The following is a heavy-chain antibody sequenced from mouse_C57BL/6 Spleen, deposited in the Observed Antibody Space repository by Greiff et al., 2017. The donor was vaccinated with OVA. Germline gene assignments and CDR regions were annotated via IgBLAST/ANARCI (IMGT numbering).Heavy chain of an antibody. CDR2: ISNGGGST. Sequence: EVMLVESGGGLVQPGGSLKLSCAASGFTFSDYYMYWVRQTPEKRLEWVAYISNGGGSTYYPDTVKGRFTISRDNAKNTLYLQMSRLKSEDTAMYYCARRNGNWYFDVWGTGTTVTVSS. V-gene: IGHV5-12*01. D-gene: IGHD2-1*01. CDR1: GFTFSDYY. J-gene: IGHJ1*03. CDR3: ARRNGNWYFDV.